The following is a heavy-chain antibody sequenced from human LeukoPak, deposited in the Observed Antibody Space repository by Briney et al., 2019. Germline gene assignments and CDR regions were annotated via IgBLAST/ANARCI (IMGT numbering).Heavy chain of an antibody. CDR1: GASISSHY. CDR2: IYYSGST. Sequence: PSQTLSLTCTVSGASISSHYWGWVRPPPGKGLGWIGYIYYSGSTNYNPSLKSRVTISVDTSKNQFSLKLSSVTAADTAVYYCARAVVEYSGYDWNEGFYYYYYMDVWGKGTTVTVSS. V-gene: IGHV4-59*11. CDR3: ARAVVEYSGYDWNEGFYYYYYMDV. D-gene: IGHD5-12*01. J-gene: IGHJ6*03.